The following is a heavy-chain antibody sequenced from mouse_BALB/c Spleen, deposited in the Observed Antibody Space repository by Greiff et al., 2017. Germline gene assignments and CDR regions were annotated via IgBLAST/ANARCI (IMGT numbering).Heavy chain of an antibody. J-gene: IGHJ4*01. CDR3: AREGGYYAMDY. Sequence: HLVESGPELVKPGASVKISCKASGYTFTDYYINWVKQKPGQGLEWIGWIYPGSGNTKYNEKFKGKATLTVDTSSSTAYMQLSSLTSEDTAVYFCAREGGYYAMDYWGQGTSVTVSS. CDR2: IYPGSGNT. V-gene: IGHV1-84*02. D-gene: IGHD1-1*02. CDR1: GYTFTDYY.